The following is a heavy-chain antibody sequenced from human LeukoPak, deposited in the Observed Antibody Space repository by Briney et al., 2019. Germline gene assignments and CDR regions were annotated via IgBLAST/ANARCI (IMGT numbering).Heavy chain of an antibody. J-gene: IGHJ3*01. V-gene: IGHV4-59*01. Sequence: PSETLSLTCTVSGGSITSFYWSWIRQPPGKGLEWIGYIYYSGSTNYNPSLKGRVTISVDTSKNQFSLDLSSVTAADTAVYYCARRGRAQGPLSLWGQGTMVTVSS. D-gene: IGHD2-15*01. CDR1: GGSITSFY. CDR3: ARRGRAQGPLSL. CDR2: IYYSGST.